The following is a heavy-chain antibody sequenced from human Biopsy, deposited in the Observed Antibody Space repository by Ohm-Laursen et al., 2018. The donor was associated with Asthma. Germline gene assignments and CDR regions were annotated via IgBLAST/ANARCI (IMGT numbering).Heavy chain of an antibody. Sequence: SLRLSCTASGFSFDDYAMFWVRQAPGKGLEWVAVISYDGSITHYADSVKGRFTISRDNSKNTVYLDISSLRIEDTAVFYCGIVVAANPFQGDCWGQGTLVTVSS. CDR2: ISYDGSIT. J-gene: IGHJ4*02. CDR3: GIVVAANPFQGDC. CDR1: GFSFDDYA. V-gene: IGHV3-30*03. D-gene: IGHD2-15*01.